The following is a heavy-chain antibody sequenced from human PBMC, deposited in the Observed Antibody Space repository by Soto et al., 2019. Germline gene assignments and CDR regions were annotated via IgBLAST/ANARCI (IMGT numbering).Heavy chain of an antibody. CDR3: ARVPYSSGWYYYGMDV. V-gene: IGHV6-1*01. J-gene: IGHJ6*02. CDR1: GYSVSSNSAA. Sequence: SQTPSLPCAISGYSVSSNSAAWNWIRQSPSRGLEWLGRTYYRSKWYNDYAVSVKSRITINPDTSKNQFSLQLNSVTPEDTAVYYCARVPYSSGWYYYGMDVWGQGTTVTVSS. CDR2: TYYRSKWYN. D-gene: IGHD6-19*01.